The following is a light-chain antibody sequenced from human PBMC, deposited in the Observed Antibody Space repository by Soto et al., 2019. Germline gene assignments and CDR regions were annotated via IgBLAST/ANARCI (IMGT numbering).Light chain of an antibody. CDR2: GAS. J-gene: IGKJ1*01. CDR1: QSVSSN. V-gene: IGKV3-15*01. Sequence: EIVMALSPAAVSVSPEERATLSCRASQSVSSNLAWYQQKPGQAPRLLIYGASTRATGIPTRFSGSGSGTEFTLTISSLQSEDFAVYYCQQYNDWPRTFGQGTKV. CDR3: QQYNDWPRT.